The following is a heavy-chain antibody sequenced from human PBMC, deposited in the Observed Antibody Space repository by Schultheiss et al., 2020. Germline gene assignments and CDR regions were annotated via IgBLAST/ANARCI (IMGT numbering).Heavy chain of an antibody. Sequence: SATLSLTCTVSGGSISSGGYYWSWIRQHPGKGLEWIGYIYSSGSTYYNPSLESRVSISLDTWQNQFSLKLTSVTAADTAVDYCSSRTSRPQSFFMDVWDKGTTVTVAS. D-gene: IGHD1-14*01. J-gene: IGHJ6*03. CDR3: SSRTSRPQSFFMDV. V-gene: IGHV4-31*03. CDR1: GGSISSGGYY. CDR2: IYSSGST.